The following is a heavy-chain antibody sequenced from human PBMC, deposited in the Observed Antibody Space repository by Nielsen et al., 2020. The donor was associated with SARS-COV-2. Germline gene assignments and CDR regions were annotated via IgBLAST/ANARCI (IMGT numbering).Heavy chain of an antibody. J-gene: IGHJ6*02. Sequence: SETLSLTCTVSGGSISSSSYYWSWIRQPPGKGLEWIGEINHSGSTNYNPSLKSRVTISVDTSKNQFSLKLSSVTAADTAVYYCARGGCSSTSDCYYYGMDVWGQGTTVTVSS. D-gene: IGHD2-2*01. CDR1: GGSISSSSYY. CDR3: ARGGCSSTSDCYYYGMDV. CDR2: INHSGST. V-gene: IGHV4-39*07.